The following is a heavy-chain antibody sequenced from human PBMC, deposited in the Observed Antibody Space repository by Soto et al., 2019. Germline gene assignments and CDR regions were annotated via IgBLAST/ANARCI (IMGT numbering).Heavy chain of an antibody. CDR3: ARADTVVGPYMRI. Sequence: GGSLRLSCEVSGLTYSTAWMHWVRQAPGKGLVWVSSINRDGSVTNYADSVKGRFTISRDSAEKALYLQINSLRADDTGVYYCARADTVVGPYMRIWGQGTTVTVSS. D-gene: IGHD2-21*01. J-gene: IGHJ6*02. CDR2: INRDGSVT. V-gene: IGHV3-74*01. CDR1: GLTYSTAW.